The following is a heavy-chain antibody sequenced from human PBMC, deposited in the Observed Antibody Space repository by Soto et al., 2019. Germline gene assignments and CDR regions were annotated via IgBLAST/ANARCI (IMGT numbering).Heavy chain of an antibody. Sequence: PGGSLRLSCAASGFTFSSYWMSWVRQAPGKGLEWVANIKQDGSEKYYVDSVKGRFTISRDNAKNSLYLQMNSLRAEDTAVYYCARGLFAHPSSSYPYYYYGMDVWGQGTTVTVSS. CDR2: IKQDGSEK. J-gene: IGHJ6*02. CDR3: ARGLFAHPSSSYPYYYYGMDV. D-gene: IGHD6-6*01. V-gene: IGHV3-7*03. CDR1: GFTFSSYW.